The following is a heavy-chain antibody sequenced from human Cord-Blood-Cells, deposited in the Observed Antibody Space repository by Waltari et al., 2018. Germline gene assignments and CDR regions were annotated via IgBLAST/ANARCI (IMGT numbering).Heavy chain of an antibody. CDR1: GYTFTSYG. CDR3: ARDPSYGDYVNDAFDI. CDR2: ISAYKGNT. J-gene: IGHJ3*02. D-gene: IGHD4-17*01. V-gene: IGHV1-18*01. Sequence: QVQLVQSGAEVKKPGASVKVSCKASGYTFTSYGISWVRQAPGQGLEWMGWISAYKGNTNYAQKLQGRVTMTTDTSTSTAYMELRSLRSDDTAVYYCARDPSYGDYVNDAFDIWGQGTMVTVAS.